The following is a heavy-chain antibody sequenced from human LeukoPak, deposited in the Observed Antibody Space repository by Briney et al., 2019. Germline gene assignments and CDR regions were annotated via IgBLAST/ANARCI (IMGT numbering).Heavy chain of an antibody. V-gene: IGHV4-39*01. J-gene: IGHJ6*03. Sequence: PSETLSLTCTVSGGSISSSGYYWGWIRQPPGKGLEWIGSIYYSGSTYYNPSLKSRVTISVDTSKNQFSLKLSSVTAADTAVYYCASEYEYYYMDVWGKGTTVTISS. D-gene: IGHD2/OR15-2a*01. CDR2: IYYSGST. CDR1: GGSISSSGYY. CDR3: ASEYEYYYMDV.